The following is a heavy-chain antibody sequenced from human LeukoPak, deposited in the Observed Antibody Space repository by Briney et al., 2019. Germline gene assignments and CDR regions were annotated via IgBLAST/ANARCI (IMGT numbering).Heavy chain of an antibody. Sequence: GGSLRLSCAASGFTFSSYSMNWVRQAPGKGLEWVSSISSSSSYIYYADSVKGRFTISRDNAKNSLYLQMNSLRAEDTALYYCARVGPYCGGDCYSGGTYYFDYWGQGTLVTVSS. CDR1: GFTFSSYS. CDR3: ARVGPYCGGDCYSGGTYYFDY. J-gene: IGHJ4*02. D-gene: IGHD2-21*02. CDR2: ISSSSSYI. V-gene: IGHV3-21*04.